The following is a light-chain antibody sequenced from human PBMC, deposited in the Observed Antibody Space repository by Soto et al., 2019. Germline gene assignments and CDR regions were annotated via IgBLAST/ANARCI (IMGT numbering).Light chain of an antibody. CDR1: HSISNF. CDR2: AAS. Sequence: DIQMTQSPSSLSASVGDRVTITCRASHSISNFLGWYHQKPGKAPNLLFYAASRLQAGVPSRLSGSGSGTDFTLTISSLQPEDFGTYYCQQTYTTPYTFGQGTKLEIK. CDR3: QQTYTTPYT. V-gene: IGKV1-39*01. J-gene: IGKJ2*01.